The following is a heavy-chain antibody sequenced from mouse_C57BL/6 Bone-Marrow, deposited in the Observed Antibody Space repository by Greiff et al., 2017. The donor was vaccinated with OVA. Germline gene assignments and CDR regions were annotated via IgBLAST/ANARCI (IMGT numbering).Heavy chain of an antibody. J-gene: IGHJ4*01. CDR2: IDPETGGT. D-gene: IGHD2-5*01. CDR3: TRGYSNYYAMDY. V-gene: IGHV1-15*01. Sequence: VQLQQSGAELVRPGASVTLSYKASGYTFTDYEMHWVKQTPVHGLEWIGAIDPETGGTAYTQKFQGKAILTADKSSSTAYMELRSLTSEDSAVYYCTRGYSNYYAMDYWGQGTSVTVSS. CDR1: GYTFTDYE.